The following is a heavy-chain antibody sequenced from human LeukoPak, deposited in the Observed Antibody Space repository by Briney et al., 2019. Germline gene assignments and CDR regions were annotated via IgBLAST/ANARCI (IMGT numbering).Heavy chain of an antibody. D-gene: IGHD5-24*01. Sequence: PSETLSLTCTVSGGSVSSGSYYWSWIRQPPGKGLEWIGYTYYSGSTNYNPSLKSRVTISVDTSKNQFSLKLSSVTAADTAVYYCAREGRDGYTLDYWGQGTLVTVSS. CDR1: GGSVSSGSYY. CDR2: TYYSGST. CDR3: AREGRDGYTLDY. V-gene: IGHV4-61*01. J-gene: IGHJ4*02.